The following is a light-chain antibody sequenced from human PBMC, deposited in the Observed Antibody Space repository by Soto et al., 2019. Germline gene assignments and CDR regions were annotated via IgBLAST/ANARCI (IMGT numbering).Light chain of an antibody. V-gene: IGKV1-5*03. CDR1: QTISSW. CDR3: QHYNSYPLT. CDR2: KAS. J-gene: IGKJ5*01. Sequence: DIQMTQSPSTLSGSVGDRVTITCRASQTISSWLAWYQQKPGKAPKLLIYKASTLKSGVPSRFSGSGSGTEFTLTISSLQPDAFATYYCQHYNSYPLTFGQGTRLEIK.